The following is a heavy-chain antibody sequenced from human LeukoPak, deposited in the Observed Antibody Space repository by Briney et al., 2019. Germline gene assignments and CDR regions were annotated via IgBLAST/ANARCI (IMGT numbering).Heavy chain of an antibody. J-gene: IGHJ4*02. V-gene: IGHV3-23*01. Sequence: GGSLRLSCAASGFTFSSYAMSWVRQAPGKGLEWVSAISGSGGSTYYADSVKGRFTISRDNSKNTLYLQMNSLRAEDTAVYYCAKRERAVTTRGGLFDYWGQGTLVTVSS. CDR2: ISGSGGST. CDR3: AKRERAVTTRGGLFDY. CDR1: GFTFSSYA. D-gene: IGHD4-17*01.